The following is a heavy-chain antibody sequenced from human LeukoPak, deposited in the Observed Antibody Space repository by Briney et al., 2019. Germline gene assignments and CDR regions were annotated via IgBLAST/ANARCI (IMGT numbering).Heavy chain of an antibody. CDR2: IYYSGST. Sequence: PSETLSLTCTVSGGSISSYYWSWIRQPPGKGLEWIGYIYYSGSTNYNPSLKSRVTMSVDTSKNQFSLKLSSVTAADTAVYYCARERGYSPVDYWGQGTLVTVSS. V-gene: IGHV4-59*12. J-gene: IGHJ4*02. D-gene: IGHD5-12*01. CDR3: ARERGYSPVDY. CDR1: GGSISSYY.